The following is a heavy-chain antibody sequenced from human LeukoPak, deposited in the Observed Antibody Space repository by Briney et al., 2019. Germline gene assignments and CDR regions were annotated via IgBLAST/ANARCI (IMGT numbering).Heavy chain of an antibody. CDR1: GFTFSSYG. CDR3: AEQRRYFDWSTGGFDY. D-gene: IGHD3-9*01. CDR2: ISYDGSNK. V-gene: IGHV3-30*18. J-gene: IGHJ4*02. Sequence: GGSLRLSCAASGFTFSSYGMHWVRQAPGKGLEWVAVISYDGSNKYYADSVKGRFTISRDNSKNTLYLQMNSLRAEDTAVYYCAEQRRYFDWSTGGFDYWGQGTLVTVSS.